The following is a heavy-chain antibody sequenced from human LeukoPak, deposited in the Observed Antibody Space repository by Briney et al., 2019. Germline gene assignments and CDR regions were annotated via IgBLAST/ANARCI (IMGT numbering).Heavy chain of an antibody. V-gene: IGHV3-33*06. D-gene: IGHD2-15*01. J-gene: IGHJ4*02. CDR3: ANEDSGCPGSC. CDR1: GFTFSSYG. Sequence: SGRSLRLSCAASGFTFSSYGMHGVRQAPGKGLEWVAVIWYDGSNKYYADAVKGRFTICRDNSKNTLYLPMNSLRAEDTAVSYCANEDSGCPGSCWGQGPLVTVSS. CDR2: IWYDGSNK.